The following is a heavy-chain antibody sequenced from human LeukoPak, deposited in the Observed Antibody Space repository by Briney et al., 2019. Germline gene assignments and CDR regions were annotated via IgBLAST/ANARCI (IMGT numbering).Heavy chain of an antibody. Sequence: PGGSLRLSCAASGFTVSSNYMSWVRQAPGKGLEWVSVIYSGGSTYYADSVKGQFTISRDNSKNTLYLQMNSLRAEDTAVYYCARGFYDFWSGSTIDYWGQGTLVTVSS. J-gene: IGHJ4*02. V-gene: IGHV3-53*01. CDR2: IYSGGST. CDR1: GFTVSSNY. CDR3: ARGFYDFWSGSTIDY. D-gene: IGHD3-3*01.